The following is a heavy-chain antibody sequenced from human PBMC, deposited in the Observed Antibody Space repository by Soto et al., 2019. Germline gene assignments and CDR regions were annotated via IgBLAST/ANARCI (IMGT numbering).Heavy chain of an antibody. V-gene: IGHV3-33*01. CDR1: GFTFSSYG. J-gene: IGHJ1*01. Sequence: PGGSLRLSCAASGFTFSSYGMHWVRQAPGKGLEWVAVIWYDGSNKYYADSVKGRFTISRDNSKNTLYLQMNSLRAEDTAVYYCARSGIAVAGTSPEYFQHWGQGTLVTVSS. CDR3: ARSGIAVAGTSPEYFQH. D-gene: IGHD6-19*01. CDR2: IWYDGSNK.